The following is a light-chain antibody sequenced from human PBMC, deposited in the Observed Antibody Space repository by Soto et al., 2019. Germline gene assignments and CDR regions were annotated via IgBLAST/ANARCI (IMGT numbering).Light chain of an antibody. Sequence: IVMTQSPATLSVSPGERVTLSCRASETVRTNLAWFQQKPGQTPRLLIFGASTRATGIPTRFTGSGSETEFTLTIGSLQSEDLAVYYCQQHYNWPPYTFGQGTKLEIK. CDR1: ETVRTN. CDR3: QQHYNWPPYT. V-gene: IGKV3-15*01. CDR2: GAS. J-gene: IGKJ2*01.